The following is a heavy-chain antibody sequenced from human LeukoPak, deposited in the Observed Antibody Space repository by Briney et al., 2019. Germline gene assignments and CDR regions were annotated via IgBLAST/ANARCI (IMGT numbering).Heavy chain of an antibody. CDR3: ARAIQELLAFDY. CDR1: GFTFSSYA. J-gene: IGHJ4*02. V-gene: IGHV3-23*01. CDR2: ISGSGGST. Sequence: GGSLRLSCAASGFTFSSYAMSWVRQAPGKGLEWVSAISGSGGSTYYADSVKGRFTISRDNSKNTLYLQMNSLRAEDTAVYYCARAIQELLAFDYWGQGTLVTVSS. D-gene: IGHD1-26*01.